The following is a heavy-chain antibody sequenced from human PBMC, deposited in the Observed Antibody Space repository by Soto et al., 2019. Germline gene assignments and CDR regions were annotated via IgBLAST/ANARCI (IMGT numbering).Heavy chain of an antibody. CDR1: GYTFSRYG. V-gene: IGHV1-18*01. J-gene: IGHJ6*02. D-gene: IGHD2-8*01. CDR3: AKNGQPPYYYYGMDV. CDR2: VSGYNGDT. Sequence: ASVKVSCKASGYTFSRYGISWVRQAPGQGLEWMGWVSGYNGDTKYAQKVQGRVTMTIDTSTYTAYMELRSLTSHDTAKYYCAKNGQPPYYYYGMDVWG.